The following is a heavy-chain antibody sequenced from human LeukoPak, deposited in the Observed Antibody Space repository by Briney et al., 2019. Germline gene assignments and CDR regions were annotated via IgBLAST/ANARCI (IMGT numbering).Heavy chain of an antibody. Sequence: PPGGSLRLSCAASGFSVSRNYLNWVRQAPGKGLVWVARINIDGSSTIYADPVKGRFTVSRDNAKNTLYLQMNSLRADDTAVYYCATAILNGDYGINWGQGTLVTVSS. CDR3: ATAILNGDYGIN. J-gene: IGHJ4*02. CDR1: GFSVSRNY. CDR2: INIDGSST. V-gene: IGHV3-74*01. D-gene: IGHD4-17*01.